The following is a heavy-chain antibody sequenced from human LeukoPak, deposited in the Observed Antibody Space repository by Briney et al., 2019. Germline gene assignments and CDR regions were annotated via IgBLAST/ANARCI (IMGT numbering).Heavy chain of an antibody. Sequence: SETLSLTCAVYGGSFSGYYWSWIRQPPGKGLEWIGEINRGGDTNYNPSLKSRVSISTDPSKKQFSLRLNSVTAADTAVYYCARGRGTGSYYGYWGQGTLVTVSS. CDR1: GGSFSGYY. D-gene: IGHD3/OR15-3a*01. CDR3: ARGRGTGSYYGY. CDR2: INRGGDT. J-gene: IGHJ4*03. V-gene: IGHV4-34*01.